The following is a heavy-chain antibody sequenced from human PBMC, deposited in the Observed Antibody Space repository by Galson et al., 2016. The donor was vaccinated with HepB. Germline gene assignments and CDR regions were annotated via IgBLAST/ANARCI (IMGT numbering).Heavy chain of an antibody. J-gene: IGHJ4*02. CDR1: GFSFGSFA. V-gene: IGHV3-23*01. Sequence: SLRLSCAASGFSFGSFAMSWVRQAPGKGLEWVSDISGRGDSTHYADSVKGRFTISRDNSANTVYLQMNSLRVEDTAIYYCARRAVAGTHPFDYWGQGTLVTVSS. CDR2: ISGRGDST. CDR3: ARRAVAGTHPFDY. D-gene: IGHD6-19*01.